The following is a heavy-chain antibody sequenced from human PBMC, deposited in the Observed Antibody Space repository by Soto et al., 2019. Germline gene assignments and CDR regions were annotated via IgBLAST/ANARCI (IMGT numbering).Heavy chain of an antibody. V-gene: IGHV1-2*02. CDR1: GYTFTYYH. CDR3: AREGGSETLQPSYNWFDT. CDR2: INANNGGA. J-gene: IGHJ5*02. D-gene: IGHD6-25*01. Sequence: XSVKVSCKASGYTFTYYHIHWVRQAPGQGLEFMGWINANNGGAGSAQQFQGRVTVTRDTSITTVYMELSNLRSDDTAVYYCAREGGSETLQPSYNWFDTWGQGPLVTVSS.